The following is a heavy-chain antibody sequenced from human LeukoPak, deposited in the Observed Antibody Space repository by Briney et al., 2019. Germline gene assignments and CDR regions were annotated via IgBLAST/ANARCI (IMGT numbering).Heavy chain of an antibody. V-gene: IGHV3-64*01. CDR1: GFTFSSYA. CDR3: ARDTPNQYYDFWSGSLEA. Sequence: GGSLRLSCAASGFTFSSYAMHWVRQAPGKGLEYVSAISSNGGSTYYANSVKGRFTISRDNSKNTLYLQMGSLRAGDMAVYYCARDTPNQYYDFWSGSLEAWGQGTLVTVSS. D-gene: IGHD3-3*01. CDR2: ISSNGGST. J-gene: IGHJ5*02.